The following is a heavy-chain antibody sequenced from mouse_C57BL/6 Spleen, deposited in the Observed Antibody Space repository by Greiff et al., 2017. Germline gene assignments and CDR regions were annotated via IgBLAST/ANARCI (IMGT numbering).Heavy chain of an antibody. CDR3: ARDSRIYYDYAWFAY. CDR1: GFTFSSYA. Sequence: EVKVEESGGGLVKPGGSLKLSCAASGFTFSSYAMSWVRQTPEKRLEWVATISDGGSYTYYPDNVKGRFTFSRDNAKNNPYLQMSHLKSQNTAMYYCARDSRIYYDYAWFAYWGPGTLVTVSA. D-gene: IGHD2-4*01. V-gene: IGHV5-4*01. J-gene: IGHJ3*01. CDR2: ISDGGSYT.